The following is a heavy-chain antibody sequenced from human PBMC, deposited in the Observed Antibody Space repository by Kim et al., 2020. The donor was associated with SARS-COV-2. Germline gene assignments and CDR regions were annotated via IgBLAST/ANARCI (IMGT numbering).Heavy chain of an antibody. CDR2: IKSKTDGGTT. D-gene: IGHD6-19*01. CDR1: GFTFSNAW. J-gene: IGHJ4*02. V-gene: IGHV3-15*01. Sequence: GGSLRLSCAASGFTFSNAWMSWVRQAPGKGLEWVGRIKSKTDGGTTDYAAPVKGRFTISRDDSKNTLYLQMNSLKTEDTAVYYCTTALIAVAGVGVDYWGQGTLVTVSS. CDR3: TTALIAVAGVGVDY.